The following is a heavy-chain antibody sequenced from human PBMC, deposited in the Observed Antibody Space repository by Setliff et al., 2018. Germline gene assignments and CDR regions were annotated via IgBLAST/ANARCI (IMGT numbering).Heavy chain of an antibody. D-gene: IGHD3-10*01. CDR2: IYYSGST. J-gene: IGHJ6*03. Sequence: PSETLSLTCTVSGGSISNYYWSWIRQPPGKGLEWIGYIYYSGSTNSIPSLKSRVTISVDTSKNQFSLKLTSVTAADTAVYYCARHKSNGSGSYPSLYMDVWGKGIMVTVSS. CDR1: GGSISNYY. CDR3: ARHKSNGSGSYPSLYMDV. V-gene: IGHV4-59*08.